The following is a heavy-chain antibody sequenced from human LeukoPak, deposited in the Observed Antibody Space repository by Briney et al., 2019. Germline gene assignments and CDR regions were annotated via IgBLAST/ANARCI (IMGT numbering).Heavy chain of an antibody. CDR2: ISERGFT. J-gene: IGHJ4*02. V-gene: IGHV3-23*01. D-gene: IGHD3-10*01. Sequence: GGSLRLSCAASGFTFSSYAMSWVRQAPGEGLEWVSAISERGFTNYADSVKGRFTMSRDNSKNTLSLQMNNLRAEDTALYYCVKSYGSGSYYGSWGQGTLVTVSS. CDR3: VKSYGSGSYYGS. CDR1: GFTFSSYA.